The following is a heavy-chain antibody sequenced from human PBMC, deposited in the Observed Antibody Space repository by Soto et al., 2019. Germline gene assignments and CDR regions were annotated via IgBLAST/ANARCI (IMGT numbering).Heavy chain of an antibody. V-gene: IGHV1-18*04. Sequence: PAVKVSCKASGYTFTSYGIIWVRQAPGQGLEWMGWISAYNGNTNYAQKLQGRVTMTTDTSTSTAYMELRSLRSDDTAVYYCARAGSSWYENYYYYGMDVWGQGTTVTVSS. J-gene: IGHJ6*02. CDR2: ISAYNGNT. D-gene: IGHD6-13*01. CDR1: GYTFTSYG. CDR3: ARAGSSWYENYYYYGMDV.